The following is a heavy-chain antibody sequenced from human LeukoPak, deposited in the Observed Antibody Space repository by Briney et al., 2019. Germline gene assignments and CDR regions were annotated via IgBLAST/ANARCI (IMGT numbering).Heavy chain of an antibody. Sequence: SETLSLTCVVSGGSIGTFYWSFIRQPPGKGLEWIGHISYSGSTNYSPSLESRVTISVDTSKNQYSLELSSMTAADTAVYFCARGTCSGGSCLDYWGRGTLVTVSP. V-gene: IGHV4-59*01. J-gene: IGHJ4*02. D-gene: IGHD2-15*01. CDR3: ARGTCSGGSCLDY. CDR1: GGSIGTFY. CDR2: ISYSGST.